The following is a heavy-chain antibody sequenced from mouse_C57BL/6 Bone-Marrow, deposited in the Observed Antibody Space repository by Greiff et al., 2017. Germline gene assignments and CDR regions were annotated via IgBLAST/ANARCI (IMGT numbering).Heavy chain of an antibody. CDR1: GYTFTDYE. D-gene: IGHD2-4*01. V-gene: IGHV1-15*01. Sequence: QVQLQQSGAELVRPGASVTLSCKASGYTFTDYEMHWVKQTPVHGLEWIGAIDPETGGTAYNQKFKGKAILTADKSSRTAYMELRSLTSEDSAVYYCTFYYDYDFRGQGTLVTVSA. J-gene: IGHJ3*01. CDR2: IDPETGGT. CDR3: TFYYDYDF.